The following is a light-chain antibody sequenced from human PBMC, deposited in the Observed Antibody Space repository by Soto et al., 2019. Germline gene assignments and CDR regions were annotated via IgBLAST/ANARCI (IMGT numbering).Light chain of an antibody. CDR1: QSLLHITGEAF. V-gene: IGKV2-29*03. CDR3: MQRTQLPPT. CDR2: AVS. Sequence: VMTQTLLSLSVTPGQPASTSCKSSQSLLHITGEAFLFWHLQKPDQSPQLLIYAVSTRVSGVPDRLSGSVSGMGFELESSRVETGDVGIYYCMQRTQLPPTFGQGTRV. J-gene: IGKJ5*01.